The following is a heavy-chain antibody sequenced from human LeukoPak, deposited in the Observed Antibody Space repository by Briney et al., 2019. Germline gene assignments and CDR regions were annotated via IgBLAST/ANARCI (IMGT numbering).Heavy chain of an antibody. D-gene: IGHD4-17*01. CDR3: AKIKSDYINCFDY. V-gene: IGHV3-23*01. Sequence: PGGSLRLSCAASGFTFSSYAMSWVRQAPGKGLEWVSAIRGSGGSTYYADSVKGRFTISRDNSKNTLYLQMISLRAEDTAVYFCAKIKSDYINCFDYWGQGTPVTVSS. CDR2: IRGSGGST. CDR1: GFTFSSYA. J-gene: IGHJ4*02.